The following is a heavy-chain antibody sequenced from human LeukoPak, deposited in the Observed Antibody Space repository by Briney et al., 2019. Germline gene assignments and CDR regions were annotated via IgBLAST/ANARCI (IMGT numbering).Heavy chain of an antibody. Sequence: SQTLSLTCAISVDSVSSNSAAWNWIRQSPSRGLEWLGRTYYRSKWYNDYAVSVKSRITINPDTSKNQFSLQLNSVTPEDTAVYYCARLWFGELTYYYYGMDVWGQGTTVTVSS. CDR1: VDSVSSNSAA. CDR2: TYYRSKWYN. D-gene: IGHD3-10*01. V-gene: IGHV6-1*01. CDR3: ARLWFGELTYYYYGMDV. J-gene: IGHJ6*02.